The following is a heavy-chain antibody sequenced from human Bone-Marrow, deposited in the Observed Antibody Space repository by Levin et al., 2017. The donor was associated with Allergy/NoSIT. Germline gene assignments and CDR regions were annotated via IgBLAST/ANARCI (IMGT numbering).Heavy chain of an antibody. CDR2: IFDIGTT. CDR1: GDSINSGHFY. CDR3: ARLQFQLAAIDS. Sequence: LRLSCSVSGDSINSGHFYWSWIRQHPGEGLEWIGNIFDIGTTHYNPSLKSRVSMSINTSNSQFSLTLRSVTAADTAVYYCARLQFQLAAIDSWGQGAQVTVSS. J-gene: IGHJ4*02. V-gene: IGHV4-31*03. D-gene: IGHD6-6*01.